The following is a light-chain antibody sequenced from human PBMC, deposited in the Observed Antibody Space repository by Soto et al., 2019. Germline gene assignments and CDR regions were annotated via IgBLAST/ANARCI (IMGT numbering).Light chain of an antibody. CDR3: SSYAGSNSIYV. Sequence: QSVLTQPPSASGSPGQSVTISCTGTSSDVGGYNYVSWYQQHPGKAPKLMIYEVTKRPSGVPARFSGSKSGNTASLTVSRLQAEDEADYYCSSYAGSNSIYVFGTGTKVTVL. J-gene: IGLJ1*01. CDR1: SSDVGGYNY. V-gene: IGLV2-8*01. CDR2: EVT.